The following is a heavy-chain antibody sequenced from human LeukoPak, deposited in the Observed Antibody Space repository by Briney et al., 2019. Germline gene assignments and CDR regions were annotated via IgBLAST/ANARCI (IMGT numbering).Heavy chain of an antibody. J-gene: IGHJ4*02. Sequence: ASVTVSFKASGYSFSDNYMHWARQAPGQGLEWMGWINPNSGGTNYAQKFQGRVTTTRDASISTAYLELSRLRSDDTAVYYCAREVYGDSSFDYWGQGTLLTVSS. CDR3: AREVYGDSSFDY. CDR2: INPNSGGT. V-gene: IGHV1-2*02. D-gene: IGHD4-17*01. CDR1: GYSFSDNY.